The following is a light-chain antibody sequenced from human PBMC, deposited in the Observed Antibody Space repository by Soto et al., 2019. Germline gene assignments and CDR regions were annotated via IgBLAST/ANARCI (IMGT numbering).Light chain of an antibody. CDR2: EVR. CDR3: TAYTTSSTVYV. Sequence: QSVLTQPESVSGSPGQSITISCTGTSSDVGDYNYVSWYQQHTGKAPKLLIFEVRHRPSGVSNRFSGSKSANTASLSISGLQAEEEADHYCTAYTTSSTVYVFGSGTKVT. V-gene: IGLV2-14*01. J-gene: IGLJ1*01. CDR1: SSDVGDYNY.